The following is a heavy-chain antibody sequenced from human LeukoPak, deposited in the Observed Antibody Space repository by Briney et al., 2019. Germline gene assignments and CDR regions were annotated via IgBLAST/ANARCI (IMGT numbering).Heavy chain of an antibody. Sequence: GRSLRLSCAASGFTFSSYSMNWVRQAPGKGLEWVSSISSSSSYIYYADSVKGRFTISRDNAKNSLYLQMNSLRAEDTAVYYCARDSATYYDFWSGYYTTNWFDPWGQGTLVTVSS. CDR1: GFTFSSYS. V-gene: IGHV3-21*01. J-gene: IGHJ5*02. D-gene: IGHD3-3*01. CDR3: ARDSATYYDFWSGYYTTNWFDP. CDR2: ISSSSSYI.